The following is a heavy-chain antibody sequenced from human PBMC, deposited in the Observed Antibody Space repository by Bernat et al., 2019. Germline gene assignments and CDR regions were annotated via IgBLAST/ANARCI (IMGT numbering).Heavy chain of an antibody. Sequence: EVQLVESGGGLIQPGGSLRLSCAASGFTVSSNYMSWVRQAPGKGLEWVSVIYSGGSTYYADSVKGRFTISRDNSKNTLYLQMNSLRAEDTAVYYCARAIELDGAYAFDIWGQGTMVTVSS. V-gene: IGHV3-53*01. CDR1: GFTVSSNY. D-gene: IGHD6-13*01. J-gene: IGHJ3*02. CDR2: IYSGGST. CDR3: ARAIELDGAYAFDI.